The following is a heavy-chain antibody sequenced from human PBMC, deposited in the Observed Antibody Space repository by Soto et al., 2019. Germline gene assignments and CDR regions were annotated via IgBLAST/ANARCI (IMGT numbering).Heavy chain of an antibody. D-gene: IGHD3-22*01. Sequence: SETLSLTCTVSGGSTSSYYWSWIRQPPGKGLEWIGYIYYSGSTNYNPSLKSRVTISVDTSKNQFSLKLSSVTAADTAVYYCARVGYYYDSSGSSRPNKPFDIWGQGTMVTVS. CDR1: GGSTSSYY. V-gene: IGHV4-59*01. J-gene: IGHJ3*02. CDR2: IYYSGST. CDR3: ARVGYYYDSSGSSRPNKPFDI.